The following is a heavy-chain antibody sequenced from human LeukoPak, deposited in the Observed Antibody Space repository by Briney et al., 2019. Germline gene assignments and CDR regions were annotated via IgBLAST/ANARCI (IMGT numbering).Heavy chain of an antibody. D-gene: IGHD4-17*01. Sequence: SETLSLTCTVSGGSISSYYWSWIRQPPGKGLEWIGYIYYSGSTNYNPSLKSRVTISVDTSKNQFSLKLSSVTAADTAVYYCAGQETTVTSNNWFDPWGQGTLVTVSS. J-gene: IGHJ5*02. CDR1: GGSISSYY. CDR3: AGQETTVTSNNWFDP. CDR2: IYYSGST. V-gene: IGHV4-59*01.